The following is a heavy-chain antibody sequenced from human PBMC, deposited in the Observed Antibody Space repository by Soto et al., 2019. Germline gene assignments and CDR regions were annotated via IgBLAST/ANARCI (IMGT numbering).Heavy chain of an antibody. Sequence: ETLSLTCAVYGGSFSGYYWSWIRQPPGKGLEWIGEINHSGSTNYNPSLKSRVTISVDTSKNQFSLKLSSVTAADTAVYYCARGHYDFWSGYGRPYYYYGMDVWGQGTTVTVSS. V-gene: IGHV4-34*01. D-gene: IGHD3-3*01. CDR3: ARGHYDFWSGYGRPYYYYGMDV. CDR1: GGSFSGYY. J-gene: IGHJ6*02. CDR2: INHSGST.